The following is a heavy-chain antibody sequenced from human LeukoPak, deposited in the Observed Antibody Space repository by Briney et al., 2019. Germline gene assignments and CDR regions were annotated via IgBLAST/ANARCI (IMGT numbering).Heavy chain of an antibody. V-gene: IGHV5-51*01. CDR3: ATLEDTAMVPGGMDV. D-gene: IGHD5-18*01. Sequence: GESLKISCKGSGYIFTSYWIGWVRQMPGKGLEWMGIIYPGDSDTKYSPSFQGQVTISADKSISTAYLQWSSLKASDTAMYYCATLEDTAMVPGGMDVWGQGTTVTVSS. J-gene: IGHJ6*02. CDR1: GYIFTSYW. CDR2: IYPGDSDT.